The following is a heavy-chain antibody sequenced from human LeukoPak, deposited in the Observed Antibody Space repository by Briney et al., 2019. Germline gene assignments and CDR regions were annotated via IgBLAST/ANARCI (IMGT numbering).Heavy chain of an antibody. J-gene: IGHJ6*03. CDR2: IYSGGST. V-gene: IGHV3-66*01. Sequence: GGSLRLSCAASGFTVSSNYMSWVRQAPGKGLEWVSVIYSGGSTYYADSVKGRFTISRDNSKNTLYLQMNSLRAEDTAVYYRARESDFWSGYRLNYYMDVWGKGTTVTVSS. CDR3: ARESDFWSGYRLNYYMDV. D-gene: IGHD3-3*01. CDR1: GFTVSSNY.